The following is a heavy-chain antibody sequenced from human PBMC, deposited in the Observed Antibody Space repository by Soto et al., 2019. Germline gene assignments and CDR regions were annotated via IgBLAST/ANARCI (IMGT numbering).Heavy chain of an antibody. CDR2: INHSGST. CDR3: ARGSKAVVGWFDP. CDR1: GGSFSGYY. D-gene: IGHD6-25*01. V-gene: IGHV4-34*01. J-gene: IGHJ5*02. Sequence: SETLSFTXAVYGGSFSGYYWSWIRQPPGKGLEWIGEINHSGSTNYNPSLKSRVTISVDTSKNQFSLKLSSVTAADTAVYYCARGSKAVVGWFDPWGQGTLVTVS.